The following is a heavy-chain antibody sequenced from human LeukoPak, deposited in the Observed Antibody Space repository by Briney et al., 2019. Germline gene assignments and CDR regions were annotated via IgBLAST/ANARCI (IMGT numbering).Heavy chain of an antibody. V-gene: IGHV3-9*01. CDR3: AKDMAAAVSQYYGMDV. CDR2: ISWNSGSI. J-gene: IGHJ6*02. Sequence: GGSLRLSCAASGFTFDDYAMHWVRQAPGKGLEWVSGISWNSGSIGYADSVEGRFTISRDNAKNSLYLQMNSLRAEDTALYYCAKDMAAAVSQYYGMDVWGQGTTVTVSS. CDR1: GFTFDDYA. D-gene: IGHD6-13*01.